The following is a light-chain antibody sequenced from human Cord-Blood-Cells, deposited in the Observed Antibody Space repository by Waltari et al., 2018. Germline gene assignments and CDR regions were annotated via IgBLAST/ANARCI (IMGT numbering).Light chain of an antibody. V-gene: IGKV2-28*01. J-gene: IGKJ1*01. CDR1: QSLLHSNGYNY. CDR2: LGS. Sequence: IVMTQSPLSLPVTPGDPASISCRSSQSLLHSNGYNYLDWYLQKPGQSPQLLIYLGSNRASGVPDRFSGSGSGTDFTLKISRVEAEDVGVYYCMQALQTLWTFGQGTKVEIK. CDR3: MQALQTLWT.